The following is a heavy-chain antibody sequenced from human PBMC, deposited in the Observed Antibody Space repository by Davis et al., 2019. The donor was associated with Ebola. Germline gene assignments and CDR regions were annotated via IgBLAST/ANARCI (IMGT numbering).Heavy chain of an antibody. Sequence: SVKVSCKASGGTFSSYAISWVRQAPGQGLEWMGRIIPILGIANYAQKFQGRVTITADKSTSTAYMELSSLRSEDTAVYYCARQLRGYCSSTSCSGWYYGMDVWGQGTTVTVSS. D-gene: IGHD2-2*01. CDR3: ARQLRGYCSSTSCSGWYYGMDV. V-gene: IGHV1-69*04. CDR2: IIPILGIA. CDR1: GGTFSSYA. J-gene: IGHJ6*02.